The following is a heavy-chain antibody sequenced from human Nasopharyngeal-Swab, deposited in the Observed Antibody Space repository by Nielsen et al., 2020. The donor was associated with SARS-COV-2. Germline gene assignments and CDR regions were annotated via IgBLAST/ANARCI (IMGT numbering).Heavy chain of an antibody. CDR3: ANSGIAVAGTMY. Sequence: GESLKISCAASGFTFSSYGMHWVRQAPGKGLEWVAVIWYDGSNKYYADSVKGRFTISRDNSKNTLYLQMNSLRAEDTAVYYCANSGIAVAGTMYWGQGTLVTVSS. CDR1: GFTFSSYG. V-gene: IGHV3-30*02. D-gene: IGHD6-19*01. J-gene: IGHJ4*02. CDR2: IWYDGSNK.